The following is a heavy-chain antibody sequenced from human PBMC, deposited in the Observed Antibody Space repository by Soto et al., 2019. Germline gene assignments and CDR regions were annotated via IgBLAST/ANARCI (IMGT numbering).Heavy chain of an antibody. V-gene: IGHV3-30-3*01. J-gene: IGHJ6*02. CDR2: ISYDGSNK. Sequence: GGSLRLSCAASGFTFSSYAMHWVRQAPGKGLEWVAVISYDGSNKYYADSVKGRFTISRDNSKNTLYLQMNSLRAEDTAVYSCATDAGSGRLYYYYGMDVWGPGTTVTVSS. CDR1: GFTFSSYA. CDR3: ATDAGSGRLYYYYGMDV. D-gene: IGHD3-10*01.